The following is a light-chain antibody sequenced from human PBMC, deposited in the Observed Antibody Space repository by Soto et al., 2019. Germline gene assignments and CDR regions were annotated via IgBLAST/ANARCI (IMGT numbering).Light chain of an antibody. Sequence: IQLTQSPYTLPASVGERVTLTCRASQNINNWLAWYQQRPGKAPKVLIYGASNLQSGVPSRFSGSASGTDFTLTISSLQPEDFATYYCLQDYTYPWTFGQGTKVDIK. CDR1: QNINNW. CDR3: LQDYTYPWT. CDR2: GAS. J-gene: IGKJ1*01. V-gene: IGKV1-6*01.